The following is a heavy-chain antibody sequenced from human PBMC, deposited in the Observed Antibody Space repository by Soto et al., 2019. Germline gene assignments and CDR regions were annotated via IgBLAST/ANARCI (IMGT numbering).Heavy chain of an antibody. V-gene: IGHV3-21*01. CDR2: ISSSSSYI. CDR1: GFTFSSYS. CDR3: ARPDYGDGYNWFDP. D-gene: IGHD4-17*01. Sequence: EVQLVESGGGLVKPGRSLRLSCAASGFTFSSYSMNWVRQAPGKGLEWVSSISSSSSYIYYADSVKGRFTISRDNAKNSLYLQMNSLRAEDTAVYYCARPDYGDGYNWFDPWGQGTLVTVSS. J-gene: IGHJ5*02.